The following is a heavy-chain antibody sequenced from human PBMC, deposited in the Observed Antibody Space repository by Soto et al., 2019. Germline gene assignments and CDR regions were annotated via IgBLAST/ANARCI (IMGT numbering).Heavy chain of an antibody. V-gene: IGHV4-59*01. D-gene: IGHD2-2*01. CDR2: IYYSGST. CDR3: ARGSAYCSSTSCYPNWFDP. CDR1: GGSISSYY. Sequence: SETLSLTCTVSGGSISSYYWSWIRQPPGKGLEWIGYIYYSGSTNYNPSLKSRVTISVDTSKNQFSLKLSSVTAADTAVYYCARGSAYCSSTSCYPNWFDPWGQGTLVTVSS. J-gene: IGHJ5*02.